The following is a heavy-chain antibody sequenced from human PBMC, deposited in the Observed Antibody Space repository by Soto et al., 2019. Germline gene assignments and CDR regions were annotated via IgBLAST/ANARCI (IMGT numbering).Heavy chain of an antibody. Sequence: SETLSLTCTVSGGSISSSSYYWGWIRQPPGKGLEWIGSIYYSGSTYYNPSLKSRVTISVDTSKNQFSLKLSSVTAADTAVYYCARRSGYYRYGMDVWGQGPTVTVSS. CDR3: ARRSGYYRYGMDV. V-gene: IGHV4-39*01. CDR2: IYYSGST. J-gene: IGHJ6*02. D-gene: IGHD3-3*01. CDR1: GGSISSSSYY.